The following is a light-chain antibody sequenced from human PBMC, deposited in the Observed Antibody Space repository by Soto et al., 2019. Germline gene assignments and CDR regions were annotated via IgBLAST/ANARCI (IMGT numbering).Light chain of an antibody. Sequence: EVVLTQSPRTLSLSPGERVTLSCRASQSISSKLAWYQQKPGQAPRLLIYGASTRATGIPARFSGSGSGTEFTLTISSLQSEDFAVYYCQQYNNWPSWTFGQGTKVDIK. V-gene: IGKV3-15*01. CDR3: QQYNNWPSWT. CDR2: GAS. CDR1: QSISSK. J-gene: IGKJ1*01.